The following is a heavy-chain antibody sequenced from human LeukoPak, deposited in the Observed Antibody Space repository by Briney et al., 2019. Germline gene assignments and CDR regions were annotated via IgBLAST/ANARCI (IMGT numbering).Heavy chain of an antibody. Sequence: AGGSLRLSCAASGFTFSSYEMNWVRQAPGKGLEWVSYISSSGSTMYYADSVKGRFTISRDNAKNSLYLQMNSLRAEDTAVYYCARDNYDSSGHYFDWGQGTLVTVPS. V-gene: IGHV3-48*03. J-gene: IGHJ4*02. CDR2: ISSSGSTM. D-gene: IGHD3-22*01. CDR3: ARDNYDSSGHYFD. CDR1: GFTFSSYE.